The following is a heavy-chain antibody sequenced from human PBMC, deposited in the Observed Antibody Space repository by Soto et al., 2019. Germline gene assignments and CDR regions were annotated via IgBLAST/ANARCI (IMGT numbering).Heavy chain of an antibody. Sequence: TFTSYAMHWVRQAPGQRLEWMGWINAGNGNTKYSQKFQGRVTITRDTSASTAYMEVRSLESEDTAIYYCARRDYSRNWFDPWGQGTLVTVSS. J-gene: IGHJ5*02. CDR2: INAGNGNT. V-gene: IGHV1-3*01. CDR1: TFTSYA. CDR3: ARRDYSRNWFDP. D-gene: IGHD3-22*01.